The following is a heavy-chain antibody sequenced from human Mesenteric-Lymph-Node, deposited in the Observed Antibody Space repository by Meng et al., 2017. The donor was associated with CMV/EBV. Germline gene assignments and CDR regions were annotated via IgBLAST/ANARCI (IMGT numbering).Heavy chain of an antibody. J-gene: IGHJ5*02. Sequence: GSLRLSCAVYGGSFSGYYWSWIRQPPGKGLEWIGEINHSGSTNYNPSLKSRVTISVDTSKNQFSLKLSSVTAADTAVYYCARQGLKTRGGYDYHNWFDPWGQGTLVTVSS. CDR1: GGSFSGYY. V-gene: IGHV4-34*01. D-gene: IGHD5-12*01. CDR3: ARQGLKTRGGYDYHNWFDP. CDR2: INHSGST.